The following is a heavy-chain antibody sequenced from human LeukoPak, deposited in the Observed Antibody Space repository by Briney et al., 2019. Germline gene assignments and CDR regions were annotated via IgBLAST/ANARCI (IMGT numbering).Heavy chain of an antibody. CDR2: IYYSGST. CDR1: GGSISSGGYY. J-gene: IGHJ5*02. Sequence: SQTLSLTCTVSGGSISSGGYYWSWIRQHPGKGLEWIGYIYYSGSTYYNPSLKSRVTISVDTSKNQSSLKLSSVTAADTAVYYCARSDYDILTGYLNWFDPWGQGTLVTVSS. D-gene: IGHD3-9*01. CDR3: ARSDYDILTGYLNWFDP. V-gene: IGHV4-31*03.